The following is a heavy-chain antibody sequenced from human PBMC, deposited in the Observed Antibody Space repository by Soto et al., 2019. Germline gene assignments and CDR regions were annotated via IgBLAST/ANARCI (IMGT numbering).Heavy chain of an antibody. J-gene: IGHJ6*02. CDR1: GFTFISYA. V-gene: IGHV3-30-3*01. CDR2: ISYDGSNK. Sequence: QVQLVESGGGVVQPGRSLRLSCAASGFTFISYAMHWVRQAPGKGLEWVAVISYDGSNKYYADSVKGRFTISRDNSKNTLYLQMNSLRAEDTAVYYCAREKMYYYGSGSYYPDFGMDVWGQGTTVTVSS. CDR3: AREKMYYYGSGSYYPDFGMDV. D-gene: IGHD3-10*01.